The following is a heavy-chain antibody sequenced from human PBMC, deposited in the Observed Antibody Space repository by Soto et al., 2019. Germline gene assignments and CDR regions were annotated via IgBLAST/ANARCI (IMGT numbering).Heavy chain of an antibody. D-gene: IGHD3-3*01. V-gene: IGHV4-31*03. CDR3: ARGRIFGAVSFDP. J-gene: IGHJ5*02. CDR1: GGSISSGGYY. Sequence: QVQLQESGPGLVKPSQTLSLTCTVSGGSISSGGYYWSWIRQHPGKGLEWIGYIYYSGSTYYNPSLKGRVTISVDTSKNQFYLKLSSVTAADTAVYYCARGRIFGAVSFDPWGQGTLVTVSS. CDR2: IYYSGST.